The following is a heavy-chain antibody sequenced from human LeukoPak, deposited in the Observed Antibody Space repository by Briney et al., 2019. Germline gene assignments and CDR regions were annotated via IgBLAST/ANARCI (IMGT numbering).Heavy chain of an antibody. CDR2: INPSGGST. V-gene: IGHV1-46*01. CDR3: ARGGDVVVPAYYMDV. D-gene: IGHD2-2*01. J-gene: IGHJ6*03. CDR1: GYTFTSYY. Sequence: ASVKVSCKVSGYTFTSYYMHWVRQAPGQGLEWMGIINPSGGSTSYAQKFQGRVTMTRDTSTSTVYMELSSLRSEDTAVYYCARGGDVVVPAYYMDVWGKGTTVTISS.